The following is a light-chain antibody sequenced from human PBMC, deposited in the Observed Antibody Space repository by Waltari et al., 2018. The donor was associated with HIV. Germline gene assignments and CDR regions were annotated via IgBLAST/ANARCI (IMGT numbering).Light chain of an antibody. CDR2: EVS. V-gene: IGLV2-23*02. J-gene: IGLJ3*02. CDR1: SSDVGSYNL. CDR3: CSYAGSSTLLM. Sequence: SALTQPASVSGSPGQSITISCTGTSSDVGSYNLVSWYQQHPGKAPKLMIYEVSKRPPGVSNRFSGSKSGNTASLTISGLQAEDEADYYCCSYAGSSTLLMFGGGTKLTVL.